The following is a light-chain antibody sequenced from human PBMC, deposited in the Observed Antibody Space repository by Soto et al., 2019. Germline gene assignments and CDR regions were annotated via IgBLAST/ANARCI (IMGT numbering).Light chain of an antibody. CDR1: SSNIGAGYD. Sequence: QSVLTQPPSVSGAPGQRVTISCTGSSSNIGAGYDVHWYQQLPGTAPKLLIYGNSNRPSGVPDRFSGSKSGTSASLAITGLQAEDEADYYCQSYDSILSGSVVRGGT. J-gene: IGLJ3*02. CDR2: GNS. V-gene: IGLV1-40*01. CDR3: QSYDSILSGSV.